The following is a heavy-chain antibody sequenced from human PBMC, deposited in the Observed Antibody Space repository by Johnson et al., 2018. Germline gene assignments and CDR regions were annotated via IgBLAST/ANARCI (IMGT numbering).Heavy chain of an antibody. V-gene: IGHV3-23*01. CDR1: GFTFSNYA. J-gene: IGHJ6*03. CDR2: ISGSGGSP. Sequence: VQLQESGGGLVQPGGSLRLSCAASGFTFSNYAMSWVRQAPGKGLEWVSGISGSGGSPYYADSVKGRFPISRDNSKNTLYLQMDRLRAGDTAVYYSAKMPDSSGNYYNYYYYYMDVWGKGTTVTVSS. CDR3: AKMPDSSGNYYNYYYYYMDV. D-gene: IGHD3-22*01.